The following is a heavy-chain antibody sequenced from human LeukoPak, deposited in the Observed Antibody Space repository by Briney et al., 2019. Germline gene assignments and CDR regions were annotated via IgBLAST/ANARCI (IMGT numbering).Heavy chain of an antibody. CDR3: ARDGSGSPDY. CDR1: GFTFSNYA. CDR2: ISDNGRQT. Sequence: GGSLRPSCAASGFTFSNYAIHWIRQAPGKGLEYVSAISDNGRQTFYANSVKGRFTISRDNSKNTLYLQMGSLRAEDMAVYYCARDGSGSPDYWGQGTLVTVSS. V-gene: IGHV3-64*01. J-gene: IGHJ4*02. D-gene: IGHD3-10*01.